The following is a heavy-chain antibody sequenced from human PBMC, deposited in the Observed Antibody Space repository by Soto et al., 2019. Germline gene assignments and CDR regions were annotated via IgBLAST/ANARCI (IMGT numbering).Heavy chain of an antibody. V-gene: IGHV3-7*03. CDR2: INQAGSEK. D-gene: IGHD2-15*01. Sequence: AGGSLRLSCAASGFPFSTYWMSWVRQAPGKGLEWVANINQAGSEKNYVDSVKGRFTISRDNAKNSVYLQMNSLRAEDTAVYYCAKDWRSCSAYSSHLGEYFQHWGQGTLVTVSS. J-gene: IGHJ1*01. CDR3: AKDWRSCSAYSSHLGEYFQH. CDR1: GFPFSTYW.